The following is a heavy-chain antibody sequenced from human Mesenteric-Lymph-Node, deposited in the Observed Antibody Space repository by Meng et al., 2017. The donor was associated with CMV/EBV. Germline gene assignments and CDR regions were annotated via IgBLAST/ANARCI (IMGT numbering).Heavy chain of an antibody. J-gene: IGHJ4*02. D-gene: IGHD7-27*01. CDR2: ITSSGNKV. CDR1: EFTLSTYS. CDR3: AKVVGLGIFDY. V-gene: IGHV3-21*01. Sequence: GESLKISCAASEFTLSTYSMNWVRQAPGKGLEWVSSITSSGNKVWYADSVKGRFTISRDNSNNTLYLQMHSLRADDTAVYYCAKVVGLGIFDYWGQGTLVTVSS.